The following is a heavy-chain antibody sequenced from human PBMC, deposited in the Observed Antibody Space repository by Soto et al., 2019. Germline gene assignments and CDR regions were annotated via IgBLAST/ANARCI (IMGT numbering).Heavy chain of an antibody. CDR2: IYYSGST. D-gene: IGHD2-2*01. CDR1: GGSISSSSYY. Sequence: QLQLQESGPGLVKPSETLSLTCTVSGGSISSSSYYWGWIRQPPGKGLEWIGSIYYSGSTYYNPSLKRRVTISVDTSKNQFSLKLSSVTAADTAVYYCARQYQLLWEGWFDPWGQGTLVTVSS. CDR3: ARQYQLLWEGWFDP. J-gene: IGHJ5*02. V-gene: IGHV4-39*01.